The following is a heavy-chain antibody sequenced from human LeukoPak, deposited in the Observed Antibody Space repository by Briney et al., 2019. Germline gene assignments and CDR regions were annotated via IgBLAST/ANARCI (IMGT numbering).Heavy chain of an antibody. CDR2: ISGGGGST. CDR3: AKAKGYYDRPLKY. J-gene: IGHJ1*01. Sequence: GRSLRLSCAASGFTSGMYAMSWVRQAPGKGLEWVSSISGGGGSTYYADSVKGRFTISRDTSKNTLYLQMNSLRAEDTALYYCAKAKGYYDRPLKYWGQGTLVTVSS. D-gene: IGHD3-22*01. CDR1: GFTSGMYA. V-gene: IGHV3-23*01.